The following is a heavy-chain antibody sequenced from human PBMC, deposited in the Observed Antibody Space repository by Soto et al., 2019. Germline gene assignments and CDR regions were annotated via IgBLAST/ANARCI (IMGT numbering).Heavy chain of an antibody. D-gene: IGHD2-15*01. Sequence: PGGSLRLSCAASGFTVSSNYMSWVRQAPGKGLEWVSVIYSGGSTYYADSVKGRFTISRDNSKNTLYLQMNSLRAEDTAVYYCARDLAGGAATRGGDDDAFDIWGQGTMVTVSS. CDR3: ARDLAGGAATRGGDDDAFDI. V-gene: IGHV3-66*01. CDR2: IYSGGST. CDR1: GFTVSSNY. J-gene: IGHJ3*02.